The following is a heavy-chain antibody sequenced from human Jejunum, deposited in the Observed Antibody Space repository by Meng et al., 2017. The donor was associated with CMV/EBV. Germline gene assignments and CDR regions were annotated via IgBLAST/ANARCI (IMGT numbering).Heavy chain of an antibody. D-gene: IGHD2-2*01. CDR2: MRGNGAKK. J-gene: IGHJ3*02. Sequence: MKWVGQAKGKGVEWVTTMRGNGAKKHKEEYVKGRFTKSRDNYKNTLYLQMNSLRVEDTAIYYCAKCISRCQTRAFDMWGQGTMVTVSS. V-gene: IGHV3-23*01. CDR3: AKCISRCQTRAFDM.